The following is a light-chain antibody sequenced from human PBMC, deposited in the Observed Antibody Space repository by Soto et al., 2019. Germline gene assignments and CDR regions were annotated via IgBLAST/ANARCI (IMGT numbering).Light chain of an antibody. V-gene: IGLV1-44*01. Sequence: QSVLTQPPSASGTPGQRVTISCSGSSSNIGSKTVNWYQQVPGMAPKLVIYSDNQRPSGVPDRFSGSKSGTSASLAISGLQPEDEADYYCAAWDASLNSALLGGGTKMTV. CDR2: SDN. CDR1: SSNIGSKT. CDR3: AAWDASLNSAL. J-gene: IGLJ2*01.